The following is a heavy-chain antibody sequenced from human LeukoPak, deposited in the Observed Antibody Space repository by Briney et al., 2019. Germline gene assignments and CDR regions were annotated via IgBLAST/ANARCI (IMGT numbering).Heavy chain of an antibody. CDR1: GFTFSSYS. V-gene: IGHV3-48*01. Sequence: GGALRLSCAASGFTFSSYSMNWVRQATGKGLEWVSYISSSSSSIYYADSVKGRFTISRDNAKNSLYLQMNSLRAEDTAVYYCARDIAAAGTGYWGQGTLVTVSS. J-gene: IGHJ4*02. CDR3: ARDIAAAGTGY. CDR2: ISSSSSSI. D-gene: IGHD6-13*01.